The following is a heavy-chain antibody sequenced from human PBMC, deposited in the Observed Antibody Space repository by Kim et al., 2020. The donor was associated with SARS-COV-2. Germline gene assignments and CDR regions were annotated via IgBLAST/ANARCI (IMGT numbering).Heavy chain of an antibody. J-gene: IGHJ4*02. Sequence: SETLSLTCTVSGDSINSDYWTWIRQPPGKGLEWIAYIRYSGKTAYNPSLTSRVAISIDPSRGHFSLQLTSVTTADTAVYFCARLPDITGWPFDAWGQGVLLTVSS. CDR3: ARLPDITGWPFDA. D-gene: IGHD6-19*01. CDR2: IRYSGKT. V-gene: IGHV4-59*01. CDR1: GDSINSDY.